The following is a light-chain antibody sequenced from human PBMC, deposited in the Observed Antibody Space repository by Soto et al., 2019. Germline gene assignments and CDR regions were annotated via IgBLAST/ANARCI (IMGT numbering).Light chain of an antibody. V-gene: IGKV3-15*01. CDR3: QHYNHWPYT. CDR1: QSVSSN. Sequence: EIVMTQSPATLSVSPGERATLSCRASQSVSSNLAWFQQRPGQAPSLLIYGASTKATGIADRFSGSGSGTEFTLTISSLQSEDFAIYYCQHYNHWPYTFGQGTKLEIK. CDR2: GAS. J-gene: IGKJ2*01.